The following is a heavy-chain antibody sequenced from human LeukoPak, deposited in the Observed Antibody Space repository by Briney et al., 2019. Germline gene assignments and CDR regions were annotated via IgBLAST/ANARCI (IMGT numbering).Heavy chain of an antibody. D-gene: IGHD3-10*01. CDR3: ARESSEELWFGELLPFDP. Sequence: GAAVKVSCKASGYTFTSYGISWVRQAPGEGLERMGWISAYNGNTNYAQKLQGRVTMTTDTSTSTAYMELRSLRSDDTAVYYCARESSEELWFGELLPFDPWGQGTLVTVSS. V-gene: IGHV1-18*01. CDR1: GYTFTSYG. CDR2: ISAYNGNT. J-gene: IGHJ5*02.